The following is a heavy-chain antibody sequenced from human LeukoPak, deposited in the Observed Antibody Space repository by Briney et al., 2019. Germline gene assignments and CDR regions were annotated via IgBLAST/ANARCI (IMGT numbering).Heavy chain of an antibody. CDR1: GFTFSNYG. Sequence: SGRSLRLSCAASGFTFSNYGMHWVRQAPGKGLEWVADIWHDGRTKDYGDSVKGRFTISRDNSKNTVYLQMNSLRAEDTAVYYCARDHNYYGSGTMKVGFDNWGQGTLVTVSS. CDR3: ARDHNYYGSGTMKVGFDN. V-gene: IGHV3-33*08. CDR2: IWHDGRTK. J-gene: IGHJ4*02. D-gene: IGHD3-10*01.